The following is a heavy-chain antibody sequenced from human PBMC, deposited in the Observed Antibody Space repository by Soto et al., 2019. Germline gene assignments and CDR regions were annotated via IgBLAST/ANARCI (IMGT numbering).Heavy chain of an antibody. CDR2: ISYDGSNK. CDR1: GFTFSSYG. Sequence: GGSLRLSCAASGFTFSSYGMHWVRQAPGKGLEWVAVISYDGSNKYYADSVKGRFTIFRDNSKNTLYLQMNSLRAEDTAVYYCAKDTAVALLSYYYYGMDVWGQGTTVTVSS. J-gene: IGHJ6*02. CDR3: AKDTAVALLSYYYYGMDV. D-gene: IGHD6-19*01. V-gene: IGHV3-30*18.